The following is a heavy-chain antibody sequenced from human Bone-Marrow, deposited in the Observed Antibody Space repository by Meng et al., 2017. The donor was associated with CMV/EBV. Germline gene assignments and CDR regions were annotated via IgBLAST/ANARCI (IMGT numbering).Heavy chain of an antibody. V-gene: IGHV1-2*02. CDR1: GYTFTGYY. J-gene: IGHJ5*02. CDR3: ARQEETTDIVVVPAAYFNWFDP. Sequence: ASVKVSCKASGYTFTGYYMHWVRQAPGQGLEWMGWINPNSGGTNYAQKFQGRVTMTRDTSISTAYMELSRLRSDDTAVYYCARQEETTDIVVVPAAYFNWFDPWGQGTLVTVSS. CDR2: INPNSGGT. D-gene: IGHD2-2*01.